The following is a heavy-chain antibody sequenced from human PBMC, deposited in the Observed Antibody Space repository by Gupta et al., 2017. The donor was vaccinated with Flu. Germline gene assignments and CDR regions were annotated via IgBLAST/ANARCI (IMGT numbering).Heavy chain of an antibody. CDR2: INQSGDT. Sequence: VQLQQWGAGQLKPSETLSLTCAGYGGSFSGYYWSWVRQPPGKGLEWIGDINQSGDTTYNPSLKSRVTISLDTSKNQFSLKLTSVTAADTAVFYCARGRRGMDVWGQGTLVTVSS. CDR1: GGSFSGYY. V-gene: IGHV4-34*01. J-gene: IGHJ6*02. CDR3: ARGRRGMDV.